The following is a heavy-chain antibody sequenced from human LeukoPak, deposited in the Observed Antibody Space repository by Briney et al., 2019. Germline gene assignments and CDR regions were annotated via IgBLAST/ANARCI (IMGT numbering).Heavy chain of an antibody. J-gene: IGHJ6*02. D-gene: IGHD2-15*01. Sequence: ASVSVFCKASGGTFSSYAISWVRQAPGQGLEGMGRIIPILGIANYAQKFQGRVTITADKSTSTAYMELSSLRSEDTAVYYCARRYCSGGSCYSPERYYYYGMDVWGQGTTVTVSS. CDR1: GGTFSSYA. CDR2: IIPILGIA. CDR3: ARRYCSGGSCYSPERYYYYGMDV. V-gene: IGHV1-69*04.